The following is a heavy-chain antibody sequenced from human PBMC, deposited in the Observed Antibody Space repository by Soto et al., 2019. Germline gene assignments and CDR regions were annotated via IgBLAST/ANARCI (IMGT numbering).Heavy chain of an antibody. V-gene: IGHV4-59*01. J-gene: IGHJ5*02. CDR1: GGSISSYY. D-gene: IGHD2-2*01. CDR3: ARGGVVVPAANWFDP. CDR2: IYYSGST. Sequence: SETLSLTCTVSGGSISSYYWSWIRQPPGKGLEWIGYIYYSGSTNYNPSLKSRVTISVDTSKNQFSLKLSSVTAADTAMYYCARGGVVVPAANWFDPWGQGTLVTVSS.